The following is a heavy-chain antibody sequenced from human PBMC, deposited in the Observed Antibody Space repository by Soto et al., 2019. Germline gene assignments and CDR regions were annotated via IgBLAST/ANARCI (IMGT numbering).Heavy chain of an antibody. J-gene: IGHJ5*02. CDR2: ISGDSGNT. CDR3: ARITVAGLNNWFDP. V-gene: IGHV1-3*01. D-gene: IGHD6-19*01. Sequence: ASVKVSCKASGYIFTKSAMHWVRQAPGQRLEWMGWISGDSGNTKYSPKLQDRVTITRDTSASTAYMELRSLRSDDTAVYYCARITVAGLNNWFDPWGQGTLVTVSS. CDR1: GYIFTKSA.